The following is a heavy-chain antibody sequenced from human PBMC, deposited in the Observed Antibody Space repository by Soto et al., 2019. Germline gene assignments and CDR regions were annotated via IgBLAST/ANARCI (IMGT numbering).Heavy chain of an antibody. CDR2: IYSGGST. J-gene: IGHJ6*02. D-gene: IGHD4-17*01. CDR3: ARDLRTVTKKYYYYYGMDV. CDR1: GFTVSSNY. Sequence: GGSLRLSCAASGFTVSSNYMSWVRQAPGKGLEWVSVIYSGGSTYYADSVKGRFTISRDNSKNTLYLQMNSLRAEDTAVYYCARDLRTVTKKYYYYYGMDVWGQGTTVTVSS. V-gene: IGHV3-53*01.